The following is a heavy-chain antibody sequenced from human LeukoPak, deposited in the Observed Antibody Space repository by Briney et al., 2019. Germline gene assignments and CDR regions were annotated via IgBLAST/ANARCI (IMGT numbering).Heavy chain of an antibody. CDR3: ARHGRDGYNYGPVVYY. Sequence: KPSETLSLTCAVYGGSFSGYYWSWIRQPPGKGLEWIGSMYYRGSTYYNPSLKSRVTLSVDTPKNQFSLKLSSVTAADTAVYYCARHGRDGYNYGPVVYYWGQGTLVTVSS. CDR2: MYYRGST. CDR1: GGSFSGYY. D-gene: IGHD5-24*01. V-gene: IGHV4-34*01. J-gene: IGHJ4*02.